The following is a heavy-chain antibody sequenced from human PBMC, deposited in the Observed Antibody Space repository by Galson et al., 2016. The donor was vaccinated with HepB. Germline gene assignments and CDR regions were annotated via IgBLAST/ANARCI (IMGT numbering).Heavy chain of an antibody. CDR3: ARGEDYGGQGFGV. CDR1: GXXFSXXX. J-gene: IGHJ4*01. Sequence: SLXXXCAVSGXXFSXXXMHXXXQAXXKGPVXVSXINTDGSDTGHAXXVKSRFTTFRDNGRNTLYLQMDSLRAEDTAVYYCARGEDYGGQGFGVWGQGVLVTVXS. CDR2: INTDGSDT. D-gene: IGHD4-23*01. V-gene: IGHV3-74*01.